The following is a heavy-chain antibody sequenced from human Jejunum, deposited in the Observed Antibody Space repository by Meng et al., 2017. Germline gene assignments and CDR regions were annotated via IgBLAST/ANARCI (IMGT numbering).Heavy chain of an antibody. D-gene: IGHD2-2*01. CDR2: MNPNSGNT. CDR3: ARRYCSNTSCSRKWFDP. CDR1: GYTFTSYD. Sequence: ASVKVSCKASGYTFTSYDINWVRQATGQGLEWMGWMNPNSGNTGYAQKFQGRVTMTRNTSISTAYMELSSLRSEDTAVYYWARRYCSNTSCSRKWFDPWGQGTLVTVSS. V-gene: IGHV1-8*01. J-gene: IGHJ5*02.